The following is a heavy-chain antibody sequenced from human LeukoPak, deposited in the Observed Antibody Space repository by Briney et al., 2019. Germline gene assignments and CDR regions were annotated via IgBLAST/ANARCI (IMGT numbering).Heavy chain of an antibody. CDR2: IYESGNT. D-gene: IGHD3-10*01. Sequence: SETLSLTCTVSGGSISSSSYYWGWIRQPPGKGLEWIGSIYESGNTYDSPSLKSRVILSVDTSKNQFSLRLTSVTAADTAMYFCARGRYYYGSGSSFDYWGQGTLVTVSS. CDR3: ARGRYYYGSGSSFDY. J-gene: IGHJ4*02. CDR1: GGSISSSSYY. V-gene: IGHV4-39*07.